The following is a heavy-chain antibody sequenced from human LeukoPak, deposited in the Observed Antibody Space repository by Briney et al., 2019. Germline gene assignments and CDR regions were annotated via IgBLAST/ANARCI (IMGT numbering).Heavy chain of an antibody. J-gene: IGHJ4*02. D-gene: IGHD6-13*01. Sequence: GGSLRLSCAASGFTFSNAWMSWVRQAPGKGLEWVGRIKSKTDGGTTDYAAPVKGRFTISRDDSKNTLYLQMNSLKTEDTAVYYCTTPEGAAAGNPYYFDYWGQGTLVTVSS. CDR3: TTPEGAAAGNPYYFDY. CDR1: GFTFSNAW. CDR2: IKSKTDGGTT. V-gene: IGHV3-15*01.